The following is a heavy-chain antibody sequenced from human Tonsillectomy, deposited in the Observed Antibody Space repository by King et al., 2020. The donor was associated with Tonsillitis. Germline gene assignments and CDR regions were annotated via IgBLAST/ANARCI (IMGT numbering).Heavy chain of an antibody. V-gene: IGHV1-2*04. CDR2: INPNSGGT. Sequence: QLVQSGAEVKKPGASVKVSCKASGYTFTGYYMHWVRQAPGQGLEWMGWINPNSGGTNYAQKFQGWVTMTRDTSISTAYMELSRLRSDDTAVYYCARGSRITIFGVVKDWFDPWGQGTLVTVSS. CDR1: GYTFTGYY. D-gene: IGHD3-3*01. CDR3: ARGSRITIFGVVKDWFDP. J-gene: IGHJ5*02.